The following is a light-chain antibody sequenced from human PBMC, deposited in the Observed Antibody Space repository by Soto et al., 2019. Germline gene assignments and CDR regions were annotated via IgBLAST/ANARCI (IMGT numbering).Light chain of an antibody. CDR1: QSVTVNS. CDR2: AAS. Sequence: ESLFTQSPSTLSLSPGEGVTLSFRGSQSVTVNSLAWYQQKPGQAPRLLIYAASTRAAAVPDRFTGSGSGTDFALTISRLEPEDFGVYYCQQYGDSPLTSGPGTKVDIK. CDR3: QQYGDSPLT. J-gene: IGKJ3*01. V-gene: IGKV3-20*01.